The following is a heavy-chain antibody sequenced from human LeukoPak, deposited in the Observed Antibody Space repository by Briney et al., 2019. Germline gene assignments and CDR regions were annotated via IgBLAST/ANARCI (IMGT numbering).Heavy chain of an antibody. D-gene: IGHD5-24*01. CDR3: ATRVPYTGYKN. CDR1: GLTLSNYE. CDR2: MSRSADRI. V-gene: IGHV3-48*03. J-gene: IGHJ4*02. Sequence: GGSLRLSCIISGLTLSNYELNWVRQAPGKGLEWVSYMSRSADRIDYADSVKGRFTMSRDNARNSLYLQMNSLRVEDTAVYYCATRVPYTGYKNWGQGTLVTVPS.